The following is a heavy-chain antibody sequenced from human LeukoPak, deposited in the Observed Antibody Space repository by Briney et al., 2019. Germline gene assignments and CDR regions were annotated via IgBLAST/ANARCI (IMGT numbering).Heavy chain of an antibody. D-gene: IGHD4-17*01. Sequence: SETLSLTCTVSADSFSSHYWTWVRQTPGKGLEWVGYISYIGSTNYNPSLKSRVTISVDTSKNQFSLKVSSVTAADTAVYYCARDPTTVTKGFYIWGQGTLVTVSS. CDR3: ARDPTTVTKGFYI. CDR2: ISYIGST. J-gene: IGHJ3*02. V-gene: IGHV4-59*11. CDR1: ADSFSSHY.